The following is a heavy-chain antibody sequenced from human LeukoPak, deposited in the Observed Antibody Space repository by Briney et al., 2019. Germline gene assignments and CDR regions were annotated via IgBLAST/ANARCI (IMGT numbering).Heavy chain of an antibody. Sequence: PGGSLRLSCTGSGFTFGDYAMSWVRQAPGKGLEWVGFIRSKAYSGTTEYAASVKGRFSISRDDSKSIAYLQMNSLKTEDTAVYYCSVVGGTWYGMDVWGQGTTVTVSS. CDR2: IRSKAYSGTT. J-gene: IGHJ6*02. CDR1: GFTFGDYA. V-gene: IGHV3-49*04. CDR3: SVVGGTWYGMDV. D-gene: IGHD1-26*01.